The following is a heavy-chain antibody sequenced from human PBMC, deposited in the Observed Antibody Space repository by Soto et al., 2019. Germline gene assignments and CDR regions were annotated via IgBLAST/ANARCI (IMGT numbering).Heavy chain of an antibody. CDR2: IRPSGGST. CDR3: ARDHHGDYSSDY. CDR1: GYTFTSYY. D-gene: IGHD4-17*01. V-gene: IGHV1-46*01. J-gene: IGHJ4*02. Sequence: ASVKVSCKASGYTFTSYYMHWVRQAPGQGLEWMGIIRPSGGSTTYAQKFQGRVTMTTVTSTSTVYMELRSLRSDDTAVYYCARDHHGDYSSDYWGQGTLVTVSS.